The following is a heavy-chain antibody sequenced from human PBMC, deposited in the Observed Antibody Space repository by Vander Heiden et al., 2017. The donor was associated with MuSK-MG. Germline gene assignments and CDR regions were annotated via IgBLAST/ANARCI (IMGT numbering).Heavy chain of an antibody. D-gene: IGHD6-19*01. J-gene: IGHJ4*02. Sequence: QVQLVLSGAAVKKPGASVKVSCKASGYTFTSYYMPWVRQAPGQGREWMGIINPSGGSTSDAQKFQGRVTMTRDTSTSTVYMELSSLRSEDTAVYYCARAPLGYSSGWYPPGDYWGQGTLVTVSS. V-gene: IGHV1-46*03. CDR3: ARAPLGYSSGWYPPGDY. CDR1: GYTFTSYY. CDR2: INPSGGST.